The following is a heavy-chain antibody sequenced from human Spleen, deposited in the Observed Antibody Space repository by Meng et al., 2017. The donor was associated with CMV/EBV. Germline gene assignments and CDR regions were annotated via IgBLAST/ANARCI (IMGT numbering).Heavy chain of an antibody. CDR1: GFTFSSFT. V-gene: IGHV3-21*04. CDR2: ISSSSSYI. D-gene: IGHD3-3*01. CDR3: AKDSDFWSGLFDY. Sequence: GGSLRLSCAASGFTFSSFTMNWVRQAPGKGLEWISSISSSSSYIYYADSVKGRFTISRDNAKNSLYLQMNSLRAEDTALYYCAKDSDFWSGLFDYWGQGTLVTVSS. J-gene: IGHJ4*02.